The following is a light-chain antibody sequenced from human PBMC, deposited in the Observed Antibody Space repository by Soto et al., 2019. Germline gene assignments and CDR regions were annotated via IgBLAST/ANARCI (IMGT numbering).Light chain of an antibody. Sequence: VLTQHTDTLSLCPGERSPLSCRASQSVSSSYLAWYQQKPGQAPRLLIYGASSRATGIPDRFSGSGSGTDFTITISSLEHEDFAVYYCQQYCSSTYTFGQGTQLEIK. J-gene: IGKJ2*01. CDR3: QQYCSSTYT. V-gene: IGKV3-20*01. CDR1: QSVSSSY. CDR2: GAS.